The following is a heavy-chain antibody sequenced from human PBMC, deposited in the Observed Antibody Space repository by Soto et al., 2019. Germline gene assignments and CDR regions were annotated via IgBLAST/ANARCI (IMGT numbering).Heavy chain of an antibody. Sequence: PSETLSLTCTVSGGSISSYYWSWIRQPPGKGLEWIGYIYYSGSTNYNPSLKSRVTISVDTSKNQFSLKLSSVTAADTAVYYCARTAARPWWFDPWGQGTLVTSPQ. CDR3: ARTAARPWWFDP. CDR2: IYYSGST. CDR1: GGSISSYY. V-gene: IGHV4-59*01. D-gene: IGHD6-6*01. J-gene: IGHJ5*02.